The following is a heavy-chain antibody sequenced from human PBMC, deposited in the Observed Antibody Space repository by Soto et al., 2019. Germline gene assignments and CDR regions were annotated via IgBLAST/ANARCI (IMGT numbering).Heavy chain of an antibody. CDR1: GFTFSSYG. Sequence: GGSLRLPCAASGFTFSSYGMHWVRQAPGKGLEWVAVIWDDGSNKYYADSVKGRFTISRDNSKNTLYLQMNSLRAEDTAVYYCARDYARSSTSCYDLDYWGQGTLVTVSS. D-gene: IGHD2-2*01. CDR2: IWDDGSNK. V-gene: IGHV3-33*01. CDR3: ARDYARSSTSCYDLDY. J-gene: IGHJ4*02.